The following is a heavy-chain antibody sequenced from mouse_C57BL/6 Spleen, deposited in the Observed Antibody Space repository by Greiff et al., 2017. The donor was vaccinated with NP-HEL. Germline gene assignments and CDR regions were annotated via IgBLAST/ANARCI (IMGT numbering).Heavy chain of an antibody. J-gene: IGHJ4*01. CDR3: ARDGPYAMDY. CDR2: ISYDGSN. V-gene: IGHV3-6*01. Sequence: EVQLQQSGPGLVKPSQSLSLTCSVTGYSITSGYYWNWIRQFPGNKLEWMGYISYDGSNNYNPSLKNRISITRDTSKNQFFLKLNSVTTEDTATYYCARDGPYAMDYWGQGTSVTVSS. CDR1: GYSITSGYY.